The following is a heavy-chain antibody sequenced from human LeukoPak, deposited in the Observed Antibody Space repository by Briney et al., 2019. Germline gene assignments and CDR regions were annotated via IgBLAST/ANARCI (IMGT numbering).Heavy chain of an antibody. D-gene: IGHD3-16*01. J-gene: IGHJ1*01. CDR1: GYTFTGQY. CDR3: ARGRQLHLGELFPFAEFFQP. Sequence: ASVNVCCKTSGYTFTGQYLHWVRQAPGQGLEWMGWINPNSGGTKSAQKFQGRVIMTRDTSISTAYMELRSLSSDDTAVYYCARGRQLHLGELFPFAEFFQPWGQGTLVTVFS. CDR2: INPNSGGT. V-gene: IGHV1-2*02.